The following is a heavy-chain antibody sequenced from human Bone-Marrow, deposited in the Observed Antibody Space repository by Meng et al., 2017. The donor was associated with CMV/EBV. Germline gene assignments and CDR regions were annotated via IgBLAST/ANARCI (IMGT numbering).Heavy chain of an antibody. Sequence: GSGFTFSSYGMHWVRQAPGKGLEWVAVIWYDGSNKYYADSVKGRFTISRDNSKNTLYLQMNSLRAEDTAVYYCARDGGYGSGSYTDYWGQGTLVTVSS. CDR3: ARDGGYGSGSYTDY. V-gene: IGHV3-33*01. D-gene: IGHD3-10*01. J-gene: IGHJ4*02. CDR2: IWYDGSNK. CDR1: GFTFSSYG.